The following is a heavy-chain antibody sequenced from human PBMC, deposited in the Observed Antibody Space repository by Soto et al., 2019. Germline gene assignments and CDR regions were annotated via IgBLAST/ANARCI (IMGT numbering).Heavy chain of an antibody. CDR3: ARDGTYYDFWSGYYINYYYGMDV. CDR2: IYHSGST. V-gene: IGHV4-38-2*02. Sequence: SETLSLTCAVSGYSISSGYYWGWIRQPPGKGLEWIGSIYHSGSTYYNPSLKSRVTISVDTSKNQFSLKLSSVTAADTAVYYCARDGTYYDFWSGYYINYYYGMDVWGQGTTVTVSS. J-gene: IGHJ6*02. D-gene: IGHD3-3*01. CDR1: GYSISSGYY.